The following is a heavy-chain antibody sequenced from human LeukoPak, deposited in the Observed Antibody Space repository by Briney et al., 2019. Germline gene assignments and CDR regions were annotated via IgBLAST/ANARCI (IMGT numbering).Heavy chain of an antibody. J-gene: IGHJ6*02. V-gene: IGHV5-10-1*01. CDR2: IDPSDSYT. CDR1: GYSLTSYW. D-gene: IGHD3-10*01. CDR3: AKRYGSGSYYYGMDV. Sequence: ESLKSPCTGSGYSLTSYWISCVRQMPGKGLEWMGRIDPSDSYTNYSPSFQGHVTISADKSISTAYLQWSSLKASDTAMYYCAKRYGSGSYYYGMDVWGQGTTVTVSS.